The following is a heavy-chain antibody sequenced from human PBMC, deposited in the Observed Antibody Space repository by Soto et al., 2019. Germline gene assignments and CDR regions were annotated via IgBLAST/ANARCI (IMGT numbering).Heavy chain of an antibody. J-gene: IGHJ1*01. Sequence: QVPLVQSGAEVKKPGSSVKVSCKASGGTFSSYTISWVRQAPGQGLEWMGRIIPILGIANYAQKFQGRVTITADKSTSTAYMELSSLRSEDTAVYYCARSLRRYSSGWYPAEYFQHWGQGTLVTVSS. CDR2: IIPILGIA. D-gene: IGHD6-19*01. CDR3: ARSLRRYSSGWYPAEYFQH. V-gene: IGHV1-69*02. CDR1: GGTFSSYT.